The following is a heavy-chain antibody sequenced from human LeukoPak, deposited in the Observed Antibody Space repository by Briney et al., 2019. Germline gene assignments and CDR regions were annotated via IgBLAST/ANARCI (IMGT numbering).Heavy chain of an antibody. CDR3: ASYASSGSYYNDDAFDI. Sequence: ASVKVSCKASGYTFTSYAMNWVRQAPGQGLEWMGWINTNTGNPTYAQGFTGRFVFSLDTSVSTAYLQISSLKAEDTAVYYCASYASSGSYYNDDAFDIWGQGTMVTVSS. CDR1: GYTFTSYA. CDR2: INTNTGNP. J-gene: IGHJ3*02. V-gene: IGHV7-4-1*02. D-gene: IGHD3-10*01.